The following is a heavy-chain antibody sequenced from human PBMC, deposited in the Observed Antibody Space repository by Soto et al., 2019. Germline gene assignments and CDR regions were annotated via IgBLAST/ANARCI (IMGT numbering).Heavy chain of an antibody. V-gene: IGHV4-31*03. CDR1: GGSISSGGYF. J-gene: IGHJ4*02. CDR2: IYYSGRT. CDR3: ARFAREENPKVGSWYYFDY. Sequence: SETLSLTCTVSGGSISSGGYFWSWVRQHPGKGLEWIGNIYYSGRTHYNPSLKSRVTISVDTSKNQFSLKLSSVTAADTAVYYCARFAREENPKVGSWYYFDYWGQGTRVTVS. D-gene: IGHD6-13*01.